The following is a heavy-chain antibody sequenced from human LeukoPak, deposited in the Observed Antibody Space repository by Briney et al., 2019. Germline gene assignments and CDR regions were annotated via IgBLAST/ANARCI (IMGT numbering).Heavy chain of an antibody. J-gene: IGHJ6*03. CDR2: IYGGGST. Sequence: GGSLRLSCAASGFTVSNNYMTWVRQAPGKGLEWVSVIYGGGSTSYADSVKGRFTISRDNSKNTLYLQMNSLRADDTAVYYCARDRSDGNYYMVVWGKGTTVIVSS. V-gene: IGHV3-53*01. D-gene: IGHD5-24*01. CDR3: ARDRSDGNYYMVV. CDR1: GFTVSNNY.